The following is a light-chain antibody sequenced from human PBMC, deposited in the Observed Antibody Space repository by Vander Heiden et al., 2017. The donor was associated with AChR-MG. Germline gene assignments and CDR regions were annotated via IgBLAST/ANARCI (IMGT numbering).Light chain of an antibody. Sequence: AIRITQSPSSLSASTGDRVTITCRASQGISSYLAWYQRKPGKAPNLLIYAASTLQSGVPSRFSGSGSGTDFTLTISFLQSEDFATYYCQQYYSYPITFGQGTRLEIK. J-gene: IGKJ5*01. CDR2: AAS. CDR1: QGISSY. V-gene: IGKV1-8*01. CDR3: QQYYSYPIT.